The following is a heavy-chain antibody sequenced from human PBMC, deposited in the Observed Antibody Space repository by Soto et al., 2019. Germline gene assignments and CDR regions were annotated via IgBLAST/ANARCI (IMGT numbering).Heavy chain of an antibody. D-gene: IGHD3-10*02. CDR3: ALFCTGSPDYCGMDF. V-gene: IGHV5-10-1*01. J-gene: IGHJ6*02. CDR2: IDPSDSYT. CDR1: GYSFTNYW. Sequence: GESLKISCKGSGYSFTNYWISWVRQMPGKGLEWMGRIDPSDSYTTYSPSFPGHVTISADKSITTAYLQWSSLNSSDTAMYYCALFCTGSPDYCGMDFWGQGSTVTV.